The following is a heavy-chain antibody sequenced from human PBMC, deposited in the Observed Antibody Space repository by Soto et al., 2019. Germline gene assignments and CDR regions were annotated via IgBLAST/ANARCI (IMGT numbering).Heavy chain of an antibody. V-gene: IGHV3-20*04. Sequence: EVQLVESGGGVVRPGGSLRLSCAASGFTFDDYGMSWVRQAPGKGLEWVSGINWNGGSTGYADSVKGRFTISRDNAKNSLYLQMNSLRAEDTALYYCARDYGSGSLYYYYGMDVWGQGTTVTVSS. D-gene: IGHD3-10*01. CDR3: ARDYGSGSLYYYYGMDV. CDR2: INWNGGST. J-gene: IGHJ6*02. CDR1: GFTFDDYG.